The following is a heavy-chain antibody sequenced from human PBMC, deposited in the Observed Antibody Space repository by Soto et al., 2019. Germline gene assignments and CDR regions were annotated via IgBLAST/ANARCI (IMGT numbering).Heavy chain of an antibody. Sequence: QVRLQESGPGLVKPSATLSLTCTVSNGSINNYYWTWIRQSPGKGLEWIGFVYYSGTTNYNPSLKSRVTISLHTSKSQFSLRLSSVNAADTAVYYCARAPRDAIPDYWGQGTLVTVSS. CDR1: NGSINNYY. J-gene: IGHJ4*02. CDR3: ARAPRDAIPDY. V-gene: IGHV4-59*01. CDR2: VYYSGTT. D-gene: IGHD2-2*01.